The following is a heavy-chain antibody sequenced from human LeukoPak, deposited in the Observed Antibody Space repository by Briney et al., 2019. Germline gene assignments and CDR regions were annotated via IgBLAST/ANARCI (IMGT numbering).Heavy chain of an antibody. CDR2: ISGSGGST. CDR1: GFTFSSYA. V-gene: IGHV3-23*01. D-gene: IGHD1-14*01. Sequence: GGSLRLSCAASGFTFSSYAMSWVRQAPGEGLEWVSAISGSGGSTYYADSVKGRFTISRDNSKNTLYLQMNSLRAEDTAVYYCAKDISRYGGYNRGLFDYWGQGTLVTVSS. J-gene: IGHJ4*02. CDR3: AKDISRYGGYNRGLFDY.